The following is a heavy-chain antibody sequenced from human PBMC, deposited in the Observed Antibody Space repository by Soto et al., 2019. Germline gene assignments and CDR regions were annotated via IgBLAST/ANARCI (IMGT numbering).Heavy chain of an antibody. J-gene: IGHJ4*02. CDR3: SIRAVSGTITGFDY. D-gene: IGHD1-20*01. Sequence: QLQLQESGPRLVKPSETLSLTCTVSGGSISNSSYLWGWIRQPPGKGLQWIGSVSYSGSTYYNPSLKSRVTISVDTSKTQSSLRLSSVTAADTAVYYCSIRAVSGTITGFDYWGQGALVTVSS. V-gene: IGHV4-39*01. CDR1: GGSISNSSYL. CDR2: VSYSGST.